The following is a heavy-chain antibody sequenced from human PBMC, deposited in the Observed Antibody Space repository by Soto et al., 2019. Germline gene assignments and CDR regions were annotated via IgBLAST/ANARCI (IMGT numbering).Heavy chain of an antibody. CDR1: GSSISSSGYY. J-gene: IGHJ4*02. Sequence: QLQVQESGPGLVKPSETLSLTCTVSGSSISSSGYYWGWIRQPPGKGLEWIGSMYYGVSTYYNPSLKSRVTVSVDASKNQFSLNLSSVTAADTAVYHCARLPSRHLVDYWGQGTLVTVSS. D-gene: IGHD3-3*02. V-gene: IGHV4-39*01. CDR2: MYYGVST. CDR3: ARLPSRHLVDY.